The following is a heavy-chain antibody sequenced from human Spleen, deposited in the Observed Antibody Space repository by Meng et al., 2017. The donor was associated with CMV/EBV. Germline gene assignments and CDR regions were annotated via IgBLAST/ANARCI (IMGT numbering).Heavy chain of an antibody. J-gene: IGHJ6*02. Sequence: SETLSLTCAVYGGSFSDYYWGWIRQPPGKGLEWIGEIDHSGSTNYNSSLMSRVTISVDTSKNHSSLKLASVTAADTAVYFCARVGKLIYTTYVNYVMDVWGQGTTVTVSS. CDR1: GGSFSDYY. CDR3: ARVGKLIYTTYVNYVMDV. CDR2: IDHSGST. D-gene: IGHD3-16*01. V-gene: IGHV4-34*01.